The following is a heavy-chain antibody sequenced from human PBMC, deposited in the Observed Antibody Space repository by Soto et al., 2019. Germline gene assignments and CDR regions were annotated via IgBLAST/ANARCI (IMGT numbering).Heavy chain of an antibody. CDR2: INAGNGNT. CDR3: ARERPYYYASRGNHWFDP. Sequence: SVKVSCKASGYTFTSYAMHWVRQAPGQRLEWMGWINAGNGNTKYSQKFQGRVTITRDTSASTAYMELSSLRSEDTAVYYCARERPYYYASRGNHWFDPWGQGTLVTVSS. D-gene: IGHD3-22*01. V-gene: IGHV1-3*01. J-gene: IGHJ5*02. CDR1: GYTFTSYA.